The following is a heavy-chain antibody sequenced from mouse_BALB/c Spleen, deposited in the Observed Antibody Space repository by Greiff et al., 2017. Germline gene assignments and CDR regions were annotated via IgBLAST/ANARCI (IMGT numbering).Heavy chain of an antibody. D-gene: IGHD1-1*01. CDR1: GYTFTSYW. CDR3: ARLGGSSYFWYFDV. J-gene: IGHJ1*01. V-gene: IGHV1S81*02. Sequence: QVQLQQPGAELVKPGASVKLSCKASGYTFTSYWMHWVKQRPGQGLEWIGEINPSNGRTNYNEKFKSKATLTVDKSSSTAYMQLSSLTSEDSAVYYCARLGGSSYFWYFDVWGAGTTVTVAS. CDR2: INPSNGRT.